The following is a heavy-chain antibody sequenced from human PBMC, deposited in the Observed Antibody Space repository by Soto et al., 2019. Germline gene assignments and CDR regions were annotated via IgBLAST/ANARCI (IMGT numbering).Heavy chain of an antibody. CDR1: GCSLINAKMG. J-gene: IGHJ6*03. V-gene: IGHV2-26*02. CDR2: IFSNDEK. D-gene: IGHD3-3*01. Sequence: QVTLKESGPVLVKPTETLTLTCTVSGCSLINAKMGVSWIRQPPGKALERLAHIFSNDEKSYSTSLKSRLTISKDTSKSQVVLTMTNIDPVDTAAYYCARISYDFWSGSPNYYYYYYMDVWGKGTTVTVSS. CDR3: ARISYDFWSGSPNYYYYYYMDV.